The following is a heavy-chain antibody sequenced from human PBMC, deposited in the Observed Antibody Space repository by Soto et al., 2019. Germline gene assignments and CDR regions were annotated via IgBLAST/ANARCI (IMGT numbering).Heavy chain of an antibody. V-gene: IGHV1-3*01. Sequence: ASVKVSFTASGYTFTSYAMHWVRQAPGQRLEWMGWINAGNGNTKYSQKFQGRVTITRDTSASTAYMELSSLRSEDTAVYYCARFNRGWLFDYWGQGTLVTVSS. J-gene: IGHJ4*02. CDR2: INAGNGNT. D-gene: IGHD6-19*01. CDR1: GYTFTSYA. CDR3: ARFNRGWLFDY.